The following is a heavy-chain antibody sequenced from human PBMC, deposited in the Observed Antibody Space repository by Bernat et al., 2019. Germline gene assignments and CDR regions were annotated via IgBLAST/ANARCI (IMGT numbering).Heavy chain of an antibody. J-gene: IGHJ4*02. CDR1: GFTFSNSA. CDR2: LTFVDWRT. V-gene: IGHV3-23*04. Sequence: EVQLVESGGALVQPGGSLRLSCAASGFTFSNSAMSWVRQAPGKGLEWVSTLTFVDWRTHYAGSVRGRFTISRDNSKNTLYLQMGSVRAEDTAIYYCAKKKSGMGTKLDYFDSWGQGTLVTVSS. CDR3: AKKKSGMGTKLDYFDS. D-gene: IGHD1-7*01.